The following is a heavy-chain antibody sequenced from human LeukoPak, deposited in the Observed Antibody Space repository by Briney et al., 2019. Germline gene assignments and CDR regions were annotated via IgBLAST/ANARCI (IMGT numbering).Heavy chain of an antibody. D-gene: IGHD3-22*01. J-gene: IGHJ4*02. CDR1: GYTFTSYG. V-gene: IGHV1-18*01. Sequence: GASVKVSCKASGYTFTSYGISWVRQAPGQGLEWMGWISAYNGNTNYAQKLQGRVTMTTDTSTSTAYVELRSLRSDDTAVYYCARDLGYDSSGYYYGGVYWGQGTLVTVSS. CDR2: ISAYNGNT. CDR3: ARDLGYDSSGYYYGGVY.